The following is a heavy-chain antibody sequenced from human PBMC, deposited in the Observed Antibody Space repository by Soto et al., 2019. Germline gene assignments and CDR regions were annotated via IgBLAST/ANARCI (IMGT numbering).Heavy chain of an antibody. V-gene: IGHV3-21*01. Sequence: GGSLRLSCAASGFTFSSYSMNWVRQAPGKGLEWVSSISSSSSYIYYADSVKGRFTISRDNAKNSLYLQMNSLRAEDTAVYYCARGFLESVDAFDIWGQGTMVTVSS. CDR1: GFTFSSYS. CDR2: ISSSSSYI. J-gene: IGHJ3*02. CDR3: ARGFLESVDAFDI. D-gene: IGHD3-3*01.